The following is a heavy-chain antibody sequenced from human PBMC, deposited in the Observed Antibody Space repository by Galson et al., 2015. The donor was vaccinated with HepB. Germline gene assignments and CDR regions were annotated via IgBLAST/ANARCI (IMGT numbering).Heavy chain of an antibody. Sequence: SVKVSCKASGYTFTSYAMHWVRQAPGQRLEWMGWINAGNGNTKYSQKFQGRVTITRDTSANTAYMELSSLRSEDTAVYYCARGVGYTGSNWFDPWGQGTLVTVSS. D-gene: IGHD6-13*01. CDR2: INAGNGNT. CDR3: ARGVGYTGSNWFDP. J-gene: IGHJ5*02. V-gene: IGHV1-3*01. CDR1: GYTFTSYA.